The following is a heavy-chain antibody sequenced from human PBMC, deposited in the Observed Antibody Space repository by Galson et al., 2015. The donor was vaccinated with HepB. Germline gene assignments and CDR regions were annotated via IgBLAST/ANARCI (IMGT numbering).Heavy chain of an antibody. V-gene: IGHV3-7*01. J-gene: IGHJ4*02. CDR1: GFAFEDLG. D-gene: IGHD5-12*01. Sequence: SLRLSCAASGFAFEDLGMHWVRQAPGKGLEWVANIKQDGSEKNYVDSVEGRFTISRDNAKNSLYLQMNSLRVGDTAVYYCARDEVVTTITTFDYWGQGTLVTVSS. CDR2: IKQDGSEK. CDR3: ARDEVVTTITTFDY.